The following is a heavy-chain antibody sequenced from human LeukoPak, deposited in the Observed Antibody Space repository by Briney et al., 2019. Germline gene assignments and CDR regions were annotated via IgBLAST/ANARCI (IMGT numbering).Heavy chain of an antibody. Sequence: PGGSLRLFCAASGFTFSSYAMSWVRQAPGKGLEWVSAISGSGGSTYYADSVKGRFTISRDNSKNTLYLQMNSLRAEDTAVYYCSKTYYDILTGYYSDYWGQGTLVTVSS. CDR1: GFTFSSYA. D-gene: IGHD3-9*01. CDR3: SKTYYDILTGYYSDY. CDR2: ISGSGGST. V-gene: IGHV3-23*01. J-gene: IGHJ4*02.